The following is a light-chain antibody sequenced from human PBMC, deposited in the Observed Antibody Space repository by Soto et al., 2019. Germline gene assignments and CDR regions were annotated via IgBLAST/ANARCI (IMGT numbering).Light chain of an antibody. CDR3: QQYNSYPWT. CDR1: KGINNY. J-gene: IGKJ1*01. CDR2: ATS. Sequence: DIQMTQSPPSLSASVGDRVTITCRASKGINNYLAWFQQQPGTAPKPLIYATSTLHSGVPSRFTGSGSGTEFTLTSTSLQSEDFVTYYCQQYNSYPWTFGQGTKVEVK. V-gene: IGKV1-16*01.